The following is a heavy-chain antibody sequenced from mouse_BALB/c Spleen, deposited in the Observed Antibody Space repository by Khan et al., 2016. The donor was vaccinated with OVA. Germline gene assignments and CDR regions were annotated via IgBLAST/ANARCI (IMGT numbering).Heavy chain of an antibody. D-gene: IGHD2-3*01. J-gene: IGHJ4*01. V-gene: IGHV3-2*02. CDR1: GYSITSDYA. CDR3: ARDGSRYNYAMDY. Sequence: EVQLQESGPGLVKPSQSLSLTCTVTGYSITSDYAWNWIRQFPGNKLEWMGYLSYSGSTNYNPSLKSRISITRDTSKNQFFLQLNSVTTEDTATYYCARDGSRYNYAMDYWGQGTSVTVSS. CDR2: LSYSGST.